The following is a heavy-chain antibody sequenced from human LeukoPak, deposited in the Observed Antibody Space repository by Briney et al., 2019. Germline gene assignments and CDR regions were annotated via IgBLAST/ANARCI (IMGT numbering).Heavy chain of an antibody. D-gene: IGHD3-16*02. CDR1: GYTFTSYY. Sequence: ASVKVSCKASGYTFTSYYMHWMRQAPGQGLEWMGIINSSGGSTSYAQKFQGRVTMTRDMSTSTVYMELSSLRSEDTAVYYCARDHTFRGVIVNKIGFDYWGQGALVTVSS. J-gene: IGHJ4*02. CDR2: INSSGGST. V-gene: IGHV1-46*01. CDR3: ARDHTFRGVIVNKIGFDY.